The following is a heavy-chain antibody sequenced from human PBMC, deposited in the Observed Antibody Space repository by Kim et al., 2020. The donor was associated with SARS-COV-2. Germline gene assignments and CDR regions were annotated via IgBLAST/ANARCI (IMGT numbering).Heavy chain of an antibody. CDR1: GFTFSSYG. D-gene: IGHD3-10*01. Sequence: GGSLRLSCAASGFTFSSYGMHWVRQAPGKGLEWVAVIWYDGSNKYYADSVKGRFTISRDNSKNTLYLQMNSLRAEDTAVYYCARERFEEGSGSDAFDIWGQGTMVTVSS. CDR3: ARERFEEGSGSDAFDI. J-gene: IGHJ3*02. CDR2: IWYDGSNK. V-gene: IGHV3-33*08.